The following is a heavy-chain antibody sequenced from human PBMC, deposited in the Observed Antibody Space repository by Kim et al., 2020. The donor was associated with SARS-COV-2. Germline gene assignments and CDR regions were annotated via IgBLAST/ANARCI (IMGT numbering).Heavy chain of an antibody. CDR2: INAGNGNT. CDR3: ARVDYDILTGYSGGAFDI. Sequence: ASVKVSCKASGYTFTSYAMHWVRQAPGQRLEWMGWINAGNGNTKYSQKFQGRVTITRDTSASTAYMELSSLRSEDTAVYYCARVDYDILTGYSGGAFDIWGQGTMVTVSS. J-gene: IGHJ3*02. D-gene: IGHD3-9*01. V-gene: IGHV1-3*01. CDR1: GYTFTSYA.